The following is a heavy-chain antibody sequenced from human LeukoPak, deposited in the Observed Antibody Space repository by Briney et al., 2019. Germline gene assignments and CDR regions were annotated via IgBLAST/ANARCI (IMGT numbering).Heavy chain of an antibody. V-gene: IGHV4-59*01. CDR3: ARSELLWFGGVNSGFDY. CDR1: GGSISSYY. Sequence: PSETLSLTCTVSGGSISSYYWSWIRQPPGKGLEWIGYVYYSGSTNYNPSLKSRVTISVDTSNNQFSLKLRSVTAADTAVYYCARSELLWFGGVNSGFDYWGQGTLVTVSS. D-gene: IGHD3-10*01. CDR2: VYYSGST. J-gene: IGHJ4*02.